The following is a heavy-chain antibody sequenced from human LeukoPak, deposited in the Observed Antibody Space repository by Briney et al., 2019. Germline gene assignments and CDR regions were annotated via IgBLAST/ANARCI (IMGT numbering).Heavy chain of an antibody. J-gene: IGHJ4*02. CDR3: ARQDYYDNSGYQRLFGY. CDR1: GYSFTSYW. Sequence: GESLKISCKGSGYSFTSYWIGWVRQMPGKGLEWMGIIYPGDSDTRYSPSFQGQVTISVDKSISTAYLQWSSLKASDTATYYCARQDYYDNSGYQRLFGYWGQGTLVTVSS. D-gene: IGHD3-22*01. CDR2: IYPGDSDT. V-gene: IGHV5-51*01.